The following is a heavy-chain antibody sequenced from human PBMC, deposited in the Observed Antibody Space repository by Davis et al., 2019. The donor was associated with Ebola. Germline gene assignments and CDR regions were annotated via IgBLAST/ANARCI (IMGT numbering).Heavy chain of an antibody. V-gene: IGHV3-48*02. Sequence: PGGSLRLSCAASGFSFNIYGMYWFRQPPGKGLEWVSYLGASDEGISYADSVKGRFTISRDNAKDSLYLHMNSLRDDDMAVYYCARRILGDSRGAVDVWGQGTTVTVSS. D-gene: IGHD2-15*01. CDR1: GFSFNIYG. J-gene: IGHJ6*02. CDR3: ARRILGDSRGAVDV. CDR2: LGASDEGI.